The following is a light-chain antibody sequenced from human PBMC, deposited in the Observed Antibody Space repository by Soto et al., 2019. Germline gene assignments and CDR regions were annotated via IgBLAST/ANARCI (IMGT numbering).Light chain of an antibody. Sequence: QSVLTQPASVSGSPGQSVTIPCTGSSSDVGVYNFVFWYQQHPAKAPKLMIYEVSNRPSGVSNHFSGSKSDNTASLTISGLQPEDEADYYCSSYTTSSTGGVFGGGTKVTVL. J-gene: IGLJ2*01. CDR3: SSYTTSSTGGV. CDR1: SSDVGVYNF. V-gene: IGLV2-14*01. CDR2: EVS.